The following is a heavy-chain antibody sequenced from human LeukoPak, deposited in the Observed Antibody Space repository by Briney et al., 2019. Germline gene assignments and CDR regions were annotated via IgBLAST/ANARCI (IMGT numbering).Heavy chain of an antibody. CDR2: MYYRGTT. CDR1: GGSISSSSYH. Sequence: PSETLSLTCSGSGGSISSSSYHWGWIRQSPGKGLEWIGSMYYRGTTYENSSLKSRLTLSIDTSNNHFSLKLTSVTAADTAVYFCAREYSRSVVAGSRPDLWGQGLLVTVSS. CDR3: AREYSRSVVAGSRPDL. V-gene: IGHV4-39*02. D-gene: IGHD2-21*01. J-gene: IGHJ4*02.